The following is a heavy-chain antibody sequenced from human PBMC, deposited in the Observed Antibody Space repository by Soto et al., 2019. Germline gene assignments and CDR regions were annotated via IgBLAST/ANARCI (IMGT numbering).Heavy chain of an antibody. J-gene: IGHJ3*02. V-gene: IGHV1-24*01. CDR1: GYTLTELS. D-gene: IGHD6-19*01. Sequence: ASVKVSCKVSGYTLTELSMHWVRQAPGKGLEWMGGFDPEDGETIYAQKFQGRVTMAEDTSTDTAYMELSSLRSEDTAVYYCATDPYSSGSNDAFDIWGKGTMVTVAS. CDR3: ATDPYSSGSNDAFDI. CDR2: FDPEDGET.